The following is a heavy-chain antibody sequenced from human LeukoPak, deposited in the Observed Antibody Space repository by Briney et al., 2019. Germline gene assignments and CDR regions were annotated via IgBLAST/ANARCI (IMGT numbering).Heavy chain of an antibody. CDR2: ISSTGGST. D-gene: IGHD5-24*01. CDR1: GFIFRSYV. J-gene: IGHJ3*01. V-gene: IGHV3-23*01. Sequence: GGSLRLSCAASGFIFRSYVMSWVRQAPGKGLEWVSTISSTGGSTFHADSVKGRFTISRDNSKNTLFLQMNDLTREDTAIFYCTRRGGSDGWGAFDVWGQGTMVTVSS. CDR3: TRRGGSDGWGAFDV.